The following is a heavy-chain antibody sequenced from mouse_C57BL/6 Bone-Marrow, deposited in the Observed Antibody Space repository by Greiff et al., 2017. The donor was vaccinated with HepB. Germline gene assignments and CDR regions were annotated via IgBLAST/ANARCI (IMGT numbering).Heavy chain of an antibody. V-gene: IGHV1-59*01. CDR2: IDPSDSYT. Sequence: QVQLKQPGAELVRPGTSVKLSCKASGYTFTSYWMHWVKQRPGQGLEWIGVIDPSDSYTNYNQKFKGKATLTVDTSSSTAYMQLSSLTSEDSAVYYCARRSSNFYAMDYWGQGTSVTVSS. CDR1: GYTFTSYW. CDR3: ARRSSNFYAMDY. J-gene: IGHJ4*01. D-gene: IGHD2-5*01.